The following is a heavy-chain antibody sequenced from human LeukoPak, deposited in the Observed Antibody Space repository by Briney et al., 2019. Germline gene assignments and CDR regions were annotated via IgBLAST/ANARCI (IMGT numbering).Heavy chain of an antibody. Sequence: ASVKVSCKASGGTFSSYAISWVRQAPGQGLEWMRRIIPILGIANYAQKFQGRVTITADKSTSTAYMELSSLRSEDTAVYYCARTTTEYYYYGMDVWGQGTTVTVSS. CDR3: ARTTTEYYYYGMDV. D-gene: IGHD4-11*01. J-gene: IGHJ6*02. CDR2: IIPILGIA. CDR1: GGTFSSYA. V-gene: IGHV1-69*04.